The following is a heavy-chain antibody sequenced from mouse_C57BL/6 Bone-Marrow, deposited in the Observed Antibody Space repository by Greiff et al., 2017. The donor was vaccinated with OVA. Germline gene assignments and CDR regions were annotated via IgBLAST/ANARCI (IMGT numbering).Heavy chain of an antibody. CDR3: ARSEDYDWTWFAY. Sequence: QVQLQQSGPELVKPGASVKISCKASGYAFSSSWLNWVKQRPGKGLEWIGRIYPGDGDTNYNGKFKGQATLTADKSSSTAYLQLSSLTSEDSAVYFCARSEDYDWTWFAYWGQGTLVTVSA. CDR2: IYPGDGDT. J-gene: IGHJ3*01. V-gene: IGHV1-82*01. CDR1: GYAFSSSW. D-gene: IGHD2-4*01.